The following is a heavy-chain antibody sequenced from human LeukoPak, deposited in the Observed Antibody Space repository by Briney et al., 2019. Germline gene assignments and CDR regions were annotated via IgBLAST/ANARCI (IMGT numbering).Heavy chain of an antibody. Sequence: ASVKVTCKASGYTFTSYGISWVRLAPGQGLEWMGWISAYNGNTNYAQKLQGRVTMTTDTSTSTAYMELRSLRSDDTAVYYCARTYYDSSGYLFDYWGQGTLVTVSS. D-gene: IGHD3-22*01. V-gene: IGHV1-18*01. CDR2: ISAYNGNT. CDR1: GYTFTSYG. J-gene: IGHJ4*02. CDR3: ARTYYDSSGYLFDY.